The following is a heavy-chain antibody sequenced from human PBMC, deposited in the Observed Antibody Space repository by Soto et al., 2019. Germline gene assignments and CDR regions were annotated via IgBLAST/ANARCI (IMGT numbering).Heavy chain of an antibody. CDR1: ALTASKNY. CDR2: IYSGGTT. D-gene: IGHD3-10*01. CDR3: ARGGSGSDWDYCGMDV. J-gene: IGHJ6*02. Sequence: EVQLVESGGGLVQPGGSLRLSCAGSALTASKNYMSWVRQPPGKGLEWVSVIYSGGTTYYADSVKDRFSISRDNSKGTLYLQMDNLRAGDTAVYYCARGGSGSDWDYCGMDVWGQGTTVTVSS. V-gene: IGHV3-66*01.